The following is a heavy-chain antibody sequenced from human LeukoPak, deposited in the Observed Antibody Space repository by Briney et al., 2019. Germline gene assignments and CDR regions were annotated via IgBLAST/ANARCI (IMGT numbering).Heavy chain of an antibody. Sequence: SETLSLTCTVSGGSISSFYWGWIRQPPGKGLEWIGYIYYTGSTNYNPSLKSRVTISLDTSKNQFSLKLSSVTAADTAVYYCARDVRPLIHAFDIWGQGTVVTVSS. CDR1: GGSISSFY. J-gene: IGHJ3*02. V-gene: IGHV4-59*01. CDR2: IYYTGST. CDR3: ARDVRPLIHAFDI.